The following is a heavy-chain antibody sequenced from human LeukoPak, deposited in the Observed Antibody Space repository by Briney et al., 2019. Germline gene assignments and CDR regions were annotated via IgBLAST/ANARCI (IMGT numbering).Heavy chain of an antibody. V-gene: IGHV3-30*02. CDR1: GFTFSNYG. CDR3: ARAVDSSGYYLGCAFDI. J-gene: IGHJ3*02. D-gene: IGHD3-22*01. CDR2: IRYDGSNK. Sequence: PGGSLRLSCAASGFTFSNYGMHWVRQAPGKGLEWVAFIRYDGSNKYYADSVKGRFTISRDNSKNTLSLQMNSLRAEDTAVYYCARAVDSSGYYLGCAFDIWGQGTMVTVSS.